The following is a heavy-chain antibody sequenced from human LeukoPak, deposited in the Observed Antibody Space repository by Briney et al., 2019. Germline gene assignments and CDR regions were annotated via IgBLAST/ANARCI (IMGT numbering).Heavy chain of an antibody. J-gene: IGHJ4*02. D-gene: IGHD6-13*01. Sequence: SETLSLTCAVSGGSISSGGYSWSWIRQPPGKGLEWIGYIYHSGSTYYNPSLKSRVTISVDRSKNQFSLKLSSVTAADTAVYYCARTSSSWPFDYWGQGTLVTVSS. CDR3: ARTSSSWPFDY. CDR1: GGSISSGGYS. V-gene: IGHV4-30-2*01. CDR2: IYHSGST.